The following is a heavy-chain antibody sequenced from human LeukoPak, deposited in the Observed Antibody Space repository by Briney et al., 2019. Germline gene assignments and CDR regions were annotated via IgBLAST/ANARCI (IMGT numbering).Heavy chain of an antibody. CDR3: ATAGGRRKSDDGFEY. D-gene: IGHD1-26*01. J-gene: IGHJ4*02. CDR1: GYTLSELS. Sequence: ASVKVSCKVSGYTLSELSIHWVRQPPGEGLQWMGGFDREAGETVYARKFQGRVTMTEETPTDTAYMELTSLKFEDTAVYYCATAGGRRKSDDGFEYWGQGTLVTVSS. V-gene: IGHV1-24*01. CDR2: FDREAGET.